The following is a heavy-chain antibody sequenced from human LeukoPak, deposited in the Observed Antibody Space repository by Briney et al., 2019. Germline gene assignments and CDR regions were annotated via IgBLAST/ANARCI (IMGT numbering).Heavy chain of an antibody. CDR1: GGSISSYY. Sequence: SETLSLTCTVSGGSISSYYWSWIRQPPGKVLEWIGYIYYSGSTNYNPSLKSRVTISVDTSKNQFSLKLSSVTAADTAVYYCARDVYSSSWYDYWGQGTLVTVSS. CDR2: IYYSGST. J-gene: IGHJ4*02. V-gene: IGHV4-59*01. CDR3: ARDVYSSSWYDY. D-gene: IGHD6-13*01.